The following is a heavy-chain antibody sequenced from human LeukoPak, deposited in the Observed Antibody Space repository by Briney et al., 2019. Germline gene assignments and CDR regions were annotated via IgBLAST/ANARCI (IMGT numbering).Heavy chain of an antibody. CDR1: GYTFTSYG. Sequence: ASVKVSCKASGYTFTSYGISWVRQAPGQGLEWMGWISAYNGNTNYAQKLQGRVTTTTDTSTSTAYMELRSLRSDDTAVYYCASCSGGSCPYYYYYMDVWGKGTTVTVSS. CDR3: ASCSGGSCPYYYYYMDV. J-gene: IGHJ6*03. V-gene: IGHV1-18*01. D-gene: IGHD2-15*01. CDR2: ISAYNGNT.